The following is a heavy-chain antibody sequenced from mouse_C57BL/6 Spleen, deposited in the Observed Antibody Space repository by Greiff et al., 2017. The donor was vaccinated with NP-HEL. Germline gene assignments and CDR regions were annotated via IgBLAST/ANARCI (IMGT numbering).Heavy chain of an antibody. V-gene: IGHV1-64*01. CDR3: ARSGGAWFAY. Sequence: QVQLQQPGAELVKPGASVKLSCKASGYTFTSYWMHWVKQRPGQGLEWIGMIYPNSGSTNYNEKFKSKATMPVDKYSSTVYMHLSSLTSEDSAVFYCARSGGAWFAYWGQGTLVTVSA. J-gene: IGHJ3*01. CDR1: GYTFTSYW. CDR2: IYPNSGST.